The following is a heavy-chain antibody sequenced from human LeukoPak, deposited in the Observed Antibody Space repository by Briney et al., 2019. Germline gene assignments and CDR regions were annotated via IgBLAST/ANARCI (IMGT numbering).Heavy chain of an antibody. D-gene: IGHD3-10*01. J-gene: IGHJ4*02. V-gene: IGHV4-4*02. CDR2: ITLSGVT. CDR3: SRESGAFSPFGY. Sequence: SGTLSLTCGVSGGSISSSNWWSWVRPPPGQGLEWIGYITLSGVTNSNPSLKSGVTMSLDRSKNHLSLTLTSVTAADTGVYYCSRESGAFSPFGYWGRGTLVTVSS. CDR1: GGSISSSNW.